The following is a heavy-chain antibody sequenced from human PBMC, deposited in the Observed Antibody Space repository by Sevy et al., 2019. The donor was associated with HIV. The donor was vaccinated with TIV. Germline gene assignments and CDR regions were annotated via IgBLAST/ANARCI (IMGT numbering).Heavy chain of an antibody. CDR1: GGPVSSYL. D-gene: IGHD6-13*01. CDR2: IYYSGST. J-gene: IGHJ6*02. Sequence: SETLSLTCTVSGGPVSSYLWSWIRQPPGKGLQWIGHIYYSGSTDYNPSLKSRVTISLDTSKNQFSLKLSSVTAADTAVYYCARESPYIAAAGKYYYYNGMDVWGQGTTVTVSS. CDR3: ARESPYIAAAGKYYYYNGMDV. V-gene: IGHV4-59*02.